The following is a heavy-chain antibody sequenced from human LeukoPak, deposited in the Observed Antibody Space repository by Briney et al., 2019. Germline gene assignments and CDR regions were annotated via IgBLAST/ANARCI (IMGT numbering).Heavy chain of an antibody. J-gene: IGHJ3*02. CDR2: IYTSGST. V-gene: IGHV4-4*07. CDR3: ARGTGRQLLGYCSSTSCYPDAFDI. CDR1: GGSISGYY. D-gene: IGHD2-2*01. Sequence: PSETLSLTCTVSGGSISGYYWSWIRQPAGKGLEWIGRIYTSGSTNYNPSLKSRVTMSVDTSKNQFSLKLSSVTAADTAVYYCARGTGRQLLGYCSSTSCYPDAFDIWGQGTMVTVSS.